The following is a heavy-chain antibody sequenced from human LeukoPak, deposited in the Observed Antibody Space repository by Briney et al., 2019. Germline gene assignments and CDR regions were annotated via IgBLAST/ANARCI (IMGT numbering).Heavy chain of an antibody. D-gene: IGHD3-10*01. CDR1: GYTFTSYD. CDR2: INPNSGGT. Sequence: ASVKVSCKASGYTFTSYDINWVRQAPGQGLEWMGWINPNSGGTNYAQKFQGRVTMTRDTSISTAYMELSRLRSDDTAVYYCARGSGSPPIRRGYWGQGTLVTVSS. CDR3: ARGSGSPPIRRGY. J-gene: IGHJ4*02. V-gene: IGHV1-2*02.